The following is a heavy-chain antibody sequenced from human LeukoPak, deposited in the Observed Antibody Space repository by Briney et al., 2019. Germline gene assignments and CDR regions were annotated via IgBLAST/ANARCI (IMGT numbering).Heavy chain of an antibody. Sequence: SETLSLTCTVSGGSISGYHWSWIRQPPGKGLEWIGYVDDTGNTNYRPSLKSRVTISVDTSKNQFSLKLSSVTAADTAVYYCARGRGESSSWYYFDYWGQGTLVTVSS. CDR2: VDDTGNT. CDR3: ARGRGESSSWYYFDY. V-gene: IGHV4-59*12. CDR1: GGSISGYH. J-gene: IGHJ4*02. D-gene: IGHD6-13*01.